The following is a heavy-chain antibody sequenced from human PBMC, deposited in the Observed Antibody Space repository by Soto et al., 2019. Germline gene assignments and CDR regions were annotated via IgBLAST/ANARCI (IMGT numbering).Heavy chain of an antibody. CDR1: GYTFTSYA. D-gene: IGHD3-22*01. J-gene: IGHJ5*02. Sequence: ASVKVSCKASGYTFTSYAMHWLRQSPGQMLEWMGWINAGNGNTKYSQKFQGRVTITRDTSASTAYMALSTLRSDDTAVSYCARENYYDSSRTPNCFAPWGPGAMVPVSS. CDR3: ARENYYDSSRTPNCFAP. V-gene: IGHV1-3*01. CDR2: INAGNGNT.